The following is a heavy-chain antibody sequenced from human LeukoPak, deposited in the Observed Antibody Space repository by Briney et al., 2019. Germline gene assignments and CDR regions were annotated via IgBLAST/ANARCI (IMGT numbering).Heavy chain of an antibody. Sequence: SETLSLTCTVSGDSVTGYYWSWIRQPPGKGLEWIAYIFYRGSTNRNPSLGSRVTVSIDTSNNQFSLMLSSVTAADTAVYYCARHRSMFDSSGYYLDYWGQGTLVTVSS. D-gene: IGHD3-22*01. CDR1: GDSVTGYY. J-gene: IGHJ4*02. CDR2: IFYRGST. V-gene: IGHV4-59*08. CDR3: ARHRSMFDSSGYYLDY.